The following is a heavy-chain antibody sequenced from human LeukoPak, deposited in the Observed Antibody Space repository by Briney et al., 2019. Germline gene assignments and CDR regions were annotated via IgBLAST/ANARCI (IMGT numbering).Heavy chain of an antibody. CDR3: ARVSDWNFNY. CDR1: GFTFSNYR. J-gene: IGHJ4*02. Sequence: PRGSLRLSCAVSGFTFSNYRMHWVRQAPGKGLVWVARINSDGRSTNYGDSVKGRFTISRDNAKNTLYLQMNSLRAEDTAVYYCARVSDWNFNYWGQGTLVTVSS. V-gene: IGHV3-74*01. D-gene: IGHD3/OR15-3a*01. CDR2: INSDGRST.